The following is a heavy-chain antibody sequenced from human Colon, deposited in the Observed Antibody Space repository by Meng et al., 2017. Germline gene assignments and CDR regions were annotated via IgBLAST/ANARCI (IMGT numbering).Heavy chain of an antibody. D-gene: IGHD3-10*01. CDR1: GDSIRSSNW. Sequence: QLQLQCARPQLVKPTGTLSPTCAVSGDSIRSSNWWSWVRQPPGRGLEWIGEIYHSGSTNYNPSLKNRVSMTVDKSNNEFSLTLSSVTAADTAFYYCARVIYASGNMAHLDYWGQGTLVTVSS. V-gene: IGHV4-4*02. CDR3: ARVIYASGNMAHLDY. J-gene: IGHJ4*02. CDR2: IYHSGST.